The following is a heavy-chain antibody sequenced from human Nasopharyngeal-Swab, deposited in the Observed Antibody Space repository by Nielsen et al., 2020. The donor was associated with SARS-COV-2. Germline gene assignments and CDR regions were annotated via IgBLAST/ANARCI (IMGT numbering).Heavy chain of an antibody. D-gene: IGHD2-2*01. CDR3: ARRTECNGTGCIFDY. CDR2: INPGSGDT. V-gene: IGHV1-2*06. J-gene: IGHJ4*02. Sequence: ASVKVSCKASGYTFSDYYIHWVRQAPGQGLEWMGRINPGSGDTYYAQKFQGRITVTGDTSINTAYMELSRLTSDDTAVYFCARRTECNGTGCIFDYWGQGTLVTVSS. CDR1: GYTFSDYY.